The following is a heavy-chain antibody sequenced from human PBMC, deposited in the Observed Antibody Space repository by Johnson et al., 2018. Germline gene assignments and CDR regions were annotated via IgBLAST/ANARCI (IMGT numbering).Heavy chain of an antibody. Sequence: QVQLQQWGAGLLNPSETLSLTCAVFGGSFSGCYWSWIRQPPGQGLEWIGEINHSGRPNYNPSLKSRVTISVDTSKNQFSRKRSSVTAADTAVYYCARNNWDYYYMDVWGKGTTVTVSS. CDR2: INHSGRP. V-gene: IGHV4-34*01. CDR3: ARNNWDYYYMDV. J-gene: IGHJ6*03. CDR1: GGSFSGCY. D-gene: IGHD1-20*01.